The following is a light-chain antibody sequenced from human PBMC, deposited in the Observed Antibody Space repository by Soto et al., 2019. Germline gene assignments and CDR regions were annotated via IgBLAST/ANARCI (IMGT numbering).Light chain of an antibody. CDR1: QSVGSN. J-gene: IGKJ1*01. CDR3: QQYNNGPPWT. CDR2: GAS. Sequence: EIVMTQSPATLSVSPGERATLSCRASQSVGSNLAWYQQKPGQAPRLLIYGASTRATGIPARFSGSGSGTEFTLTLSSLQSEDFAVYYCQQYNNGPPWTFGQGTKVEIK. V-gene: IGKV3-15*01.